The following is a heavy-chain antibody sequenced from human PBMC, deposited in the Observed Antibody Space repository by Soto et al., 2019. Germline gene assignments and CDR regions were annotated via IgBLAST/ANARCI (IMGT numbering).Heavy chain of an antibody. J-gene: IGHJ6*02. V-gene: IGHV3-33*01. CDR1: GFTFSSYG. D-gene: IGHD4-4*01. CDR2: IGYDGSNK. Sequence: QVQLVESGGGVVQPGRSLRLSCAASGFTFSSYGMHWVRQAPGKGLEWVAVIGYDGSNKYYADSVTGRFTISKDNSKNPLYLQMNSLRAEDTAVYYCARDRGVTTVDGMDVWGQGTTVTVSS. CDR3: ARDRGVTTVDGMDV.